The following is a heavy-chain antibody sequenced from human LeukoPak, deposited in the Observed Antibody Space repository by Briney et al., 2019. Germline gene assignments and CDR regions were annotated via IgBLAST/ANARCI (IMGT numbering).Heavy chain of an antibody. CDR2: IYYSGST. CDR1: GGSISSGSYY. D-gene: IGHD3-9*01. Sequence: SETLSLTCTVSGGSISSGSYYWSWIRQPAGKGLEWIGYIYYSGSTNYNPSLKSRVTISVDTSKNQFSLKLSSVTAADTAVYYCAGTDYDILTGLTPNLFDYWGQGTLVTVSS. CDR3: AGTDYDILTGLTPNLFDY. V-gene: IGHV4-61*10. J-gene: IGHJ4*02.